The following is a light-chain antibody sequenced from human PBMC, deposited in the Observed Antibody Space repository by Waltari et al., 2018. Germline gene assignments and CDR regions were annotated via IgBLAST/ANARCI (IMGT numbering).Light chain of an antibody. CDR2: GNS. J-gene: IGLJ2*01. V-gene: IGLV1-40*01. CDR1: SSNIGAGYD. CDR3: QSSDSSLSGYVV. Sequence: QSVLTQPPSVSGAPGQRVTISCTGSSSNIGAGYDVHWYQQLPGTAPKLLIYGNSNRPSGVPDRCSVSKSGTSASLAITGLQAADEADYYCQSSDSSLSGYVVFGGGTKLTVL.